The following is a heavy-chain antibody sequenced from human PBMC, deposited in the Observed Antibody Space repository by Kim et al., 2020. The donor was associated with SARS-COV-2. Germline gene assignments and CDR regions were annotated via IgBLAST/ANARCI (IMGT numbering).Heavy chain of an antibody. Sequence: SVKVSCKASGGTFSSYAISWVRQAPGQGLEWMGRIIPILGIANYAQKFQGRVTITADKSTSTAYMELSSLRSEDTAVYYCARGWNSSSRDAFDIWGQGTMVTVSS. J-gene: IGHJ3*02. D-gene: IGHD6-13*01. V-gene: IGHV1-69*04. CDR3: ARGWNSSSRDAFDI. CDR1: GGTFSSYA. CDR2: IIPILGIA.